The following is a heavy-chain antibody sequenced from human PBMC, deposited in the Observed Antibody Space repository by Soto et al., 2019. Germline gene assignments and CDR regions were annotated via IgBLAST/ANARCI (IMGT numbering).Heavy chain of an antibody. J-gene: IGHJ4*02. D-gene: IGHD3-10*01. CDR2: ISSGGSA. Sequence: EVQLVETGGGLIQPGGSLRLSCAASGFTVSSNYISWVRQAPGQGLEWVSLISSGGSAYYADSVKGRFTIYRDNSKNTLYLQMNRLRAEDTAVYYCASGVARGVFNYWGQGTLVSVSS. CDR3: ASGVARGVFNY. CDR1: GFTVSSNY. V-gene: IGHV3-53*02.